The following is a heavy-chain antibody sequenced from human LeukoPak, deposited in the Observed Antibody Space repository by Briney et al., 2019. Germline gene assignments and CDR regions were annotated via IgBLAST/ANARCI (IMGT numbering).Heavy chain of an antibody. V-gene: IGHV3-9*03. CDR3: AKARYCSSTSCYWDY. Sequence: PGRSLRLSCAASGFTFDDYAMHWVRQAPGKGLEWVSGISWNSGSIGYADSVKGRFTISRDNAKNSLYLQMNSLRAEDMALYYCAKARYCSSTSCYWDYRGQGTLVTVSS. CDR1: GFTFDDYA. J-gene: IGHJ4*02. D-gene: IGHD2-2*01. CDR2: ISWNSGSI.